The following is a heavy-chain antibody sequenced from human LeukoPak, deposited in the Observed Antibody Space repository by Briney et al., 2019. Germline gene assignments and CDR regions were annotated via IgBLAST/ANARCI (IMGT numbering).Heavy chain of an antibody. CDR1: GYTFTNYD. V-gene: IGHV1-8*01. D-gene: IGHD3-10*01. Sequence: ASVKVSCTASGYTFTNYDINWVRQATGQGLEWMGWMNPNNGNAVYAPNFRGRVTMTRNTSIGSAYMELSSLTSDDTAVYYCARDGTNSGSSDDALDIWGQGTMVTVSS. CDR2: MNPNNGNA. CDR3: ARDGTNSGSSDDALDI. J-gene: IGHJ3*02.